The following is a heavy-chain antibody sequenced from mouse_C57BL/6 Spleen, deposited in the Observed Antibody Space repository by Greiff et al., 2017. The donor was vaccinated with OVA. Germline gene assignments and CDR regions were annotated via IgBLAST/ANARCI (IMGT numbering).Heavy chain of an antibody. Sequence: DVHLVESGPGLVKPSQSLSLTCSVTGYSITSGYYWNWIRQFPGNKLEWMGYISYDGSNNYNQSLKNRISITRDTSKNQFFLKLNSVTTEDTATYYCARNDYDGYFDVWGTGTTVTVSS. V-gene: IGHV3-6*01. CDR3: ARNDYDGYFDV. D-gene: IGHD2-4*01. J-gene: IGHJ1*03. CDR1: GYSITSGYY. CDR2: ISYDGSN.